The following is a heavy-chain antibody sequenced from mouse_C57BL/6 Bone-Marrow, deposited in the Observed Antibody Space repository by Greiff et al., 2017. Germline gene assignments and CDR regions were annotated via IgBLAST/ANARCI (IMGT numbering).Heavy chain of an antibody. CDR1: GYTFTDYE. Sequence: VQLQQSGAELVRPGASVTLSCKASGYTFTDYEMHWVKQTPVHGLEWIGAIDPETGGTAYNQKFKGKAILTADKSSSTAYMKLRSLTSEDSAVYYCTRGDYYAMDYWGQGTSVTVSS. J-gene: IGHJ4*01. CDR2: IDPETGGT. CDR3: TRGDYYAMDY. V-gene: IGHV1-15*01.